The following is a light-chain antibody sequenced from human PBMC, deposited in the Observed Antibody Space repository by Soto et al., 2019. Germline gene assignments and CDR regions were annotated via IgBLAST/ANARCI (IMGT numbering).Light chain of an antibody. V-gene: IGKV3-20*01. CDR3: QQYANSRT. Sequence: EIVLTQSPDTLSLSPAERATLSCRASQSVSSSYLAWYQQKPGQAPRLLIYGASSRATGIPDRFSGSGSGTDFTLTISRLEPEDFAVYYCQQYANSRTFGQGTKVEIK. CDR1: QSVSSSY. J-gene: IGKJ1*01. CDR2: GAS.